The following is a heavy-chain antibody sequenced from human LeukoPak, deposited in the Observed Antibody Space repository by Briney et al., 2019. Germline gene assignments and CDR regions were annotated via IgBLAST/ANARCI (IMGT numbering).Heavy chain of an antibody. Sequence: GGSLRLSCAASGFTFSTYAMSWVRQAPGKGLEWVSVISGSGDTTYYAGSVKGRFTISRDNSKNTLYLQMNSLRDEDTAVYYCAKGPTARSITVAAHAAPFDSWGQGTLVTVSS. CDR2: ISGSGDTT. CDR1: GFTFSTYA. J-gene: IGHJ4*02. CDR3: AKGPTARSITVAAHAAPFDS. D-gene: IGHD6-19*01. V-gene: IGHV3-23*01.